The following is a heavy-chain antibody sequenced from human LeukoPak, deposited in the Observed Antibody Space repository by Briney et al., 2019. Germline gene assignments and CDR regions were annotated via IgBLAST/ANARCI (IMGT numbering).Heavy chain of an antibody. D-gene: IGHD3-10*01. Sequence: PGGSLRLSCAASGFTFSNSWMSWLRQAPGKGLEWVGCIKSKTDGGTTDYAAAVKGRFTISRDDSKNTLYLQMNSLKTENTAVYYCTTVLLWFGELLWWGQGTLVTASS. V-gene: IGHV3-15*01. CDR1: GFTFSNSW. J-gene: IGHJ4*02. CDR3: TTVLLWFGELLW. CDR2: IKSKTDGGTT.